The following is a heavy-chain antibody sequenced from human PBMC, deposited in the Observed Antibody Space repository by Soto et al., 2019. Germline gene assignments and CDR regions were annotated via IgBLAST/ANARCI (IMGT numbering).Heavy chain of an antibody. D-gene: IGHD6-13*01. V-gene: IGHV4-59*01. J-gene: IGHJ4*02. CDR1: GVSFRSNY. CDR2: VYNSGST. CDR3: ARYRREAVAGYTLDN. Sequence: SETLSLTCTVSGVSFRSNYWPWIRQPPGKGPEWIGDVYNSGSTNYNPSLKSRVAISEDTSKSQFSPKVNSMTAADTAVYYCARYRREAVAGYTLDNWGQGILVTVSS.